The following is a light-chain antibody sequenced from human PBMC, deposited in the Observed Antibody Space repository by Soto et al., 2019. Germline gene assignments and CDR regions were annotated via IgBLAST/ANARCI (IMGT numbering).Light chain of an antibody. Sequence: QSALTQPASVSGSPGQSITISCTGTSSDVGGYNYVSWYQQHPGKAPKLMIYEVSNRPSGVSNRFSGSKSGNTASLTITGRQDEDEADDYCSSYTTSSTHWVFGGGTKLTVL. CDR2: EVS. V-gene: IGLV2-14*01. CDR3: SSYTTSSTHWV. J-gene: IGLJ3*02. CDR1: SSDVGGYNY.